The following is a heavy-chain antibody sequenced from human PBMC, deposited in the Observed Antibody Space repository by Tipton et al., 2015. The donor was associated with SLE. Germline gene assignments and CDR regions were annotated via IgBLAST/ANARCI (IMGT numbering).Heavy chain of an antibody. CDR3: ARGGYLYSGGFDY. V-gene: IGHV4-34*01. Sequence: LRLSCAVYRDSFSDYFWTWIRQPPGKGLQWIGEINHGRGTNYSPSLKSRVTISVDTSKNQFSLKLSSVTAADTAVYYCARGGYLYSGGFDYWGQGTLVTVSS. J-gene: IGHJ4*02. CDR2: INHGRGT. D-gene: IGHD1-26*01. CDR1: RDSFSDYF.